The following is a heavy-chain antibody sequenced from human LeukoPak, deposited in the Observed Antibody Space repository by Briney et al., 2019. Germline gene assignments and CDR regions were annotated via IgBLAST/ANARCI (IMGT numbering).Heavy chain of an antibody. Sequence: GGSLRLSCAASGFTFSSYWMHWVRHAPGKGLVWVSRINSDGSSTNYADSMRSRFTISRDNAKNTLYLQMNSLRAEDTAVYYCARGSDRHFDWLFLDPWGQGTLVTVSS. CDR2: INSDGSST. V-gene: IGHV3-74*01. CDR1: GFTFSSYW. J-gene: IGHJ5*02. CDR3: ARGSDRHFDWLFLDP. D-gene: IGHD3-9*01.